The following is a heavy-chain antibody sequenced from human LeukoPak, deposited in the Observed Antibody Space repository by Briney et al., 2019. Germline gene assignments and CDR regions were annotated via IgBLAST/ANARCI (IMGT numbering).Heavy chain of an antibody. CDR1: GVTFSSYG. CDR2: ISGRGGST. D-gene: IGHD3-3*01. V-gene: IGHV3-23*01. CDR3: AKDPTHYDFWSGNSD. Sequence: GGSLRLSCTASGVTFSSYGMSWVRQAPGKGLEWVSAISGRGGSTYYADSVRGRFTISRDNSKNTLYLQMNSLRAEDTAVYYCAKDPTHYDFWSGNSDWGQGTLVTVSS. J-gene: IGHJ4*02.